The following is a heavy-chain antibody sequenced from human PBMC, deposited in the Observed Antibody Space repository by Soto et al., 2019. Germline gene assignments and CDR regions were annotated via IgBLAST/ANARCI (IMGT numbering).Heavy chain of an antibody. CDR3: ACEEDDYIWGSFRYNYYYYMDV. D-gene: IGHD3-16*02. V-gene: IGHV3-33*01. CDR2: IRDDGSNK. J-gene: IGHJ6*03. CDR1: GFTFSSYG. Sequence: GGSLRLSCAASGFTFSSYGMHWVRQAPGKGLEWVAVIRDDGSNKYYADSVKGRFTISRDNSKNTLYLQMNSLRAEDTAVYYCACEEDDYIWGSFRYNYYYYMDVWGKGTTVTVSS.